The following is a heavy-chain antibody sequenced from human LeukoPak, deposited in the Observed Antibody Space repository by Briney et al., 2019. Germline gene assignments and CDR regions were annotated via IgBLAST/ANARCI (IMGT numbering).Heavy chain of an antibody. CDR1: GFAFSTYA. V-gene: IGHV3-30-3*01. D-gene: IGHD3-10*01. CDR2: ISYDGSYK. Sequence: GGSLRLSCAASGFAFSTYAMHWVRQAPGKGLEWVAVISYDGSYKYYADSVKGRFTISRDNSKNTLYLQMNSLKTEDTAVYYCTTGRFISYYYGSGSTFDYWGQGTLVTVSS. CDR3: TTGRFISYYYGSGSTFDY. J-gene: IGHJ4*02.